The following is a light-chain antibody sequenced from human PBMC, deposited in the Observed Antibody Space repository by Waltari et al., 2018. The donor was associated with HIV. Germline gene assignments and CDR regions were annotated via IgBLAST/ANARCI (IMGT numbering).Light chain of an antibody. V-gene: IGLV3-21*02. CDR2: DDA. CDR1: NVESKS. J-gene: IGLJ1*01. CDR3: HVWESGSDEYV. Sequence: SYVLTQPASVSVAPGQTTNVTCGGDNVESKSVHWYQHKAGKSPILVLYDDAARPSGIPERFSGSNFRNTATLTITRVEAGDEADYYCHVWESGSDEYVFGTGTKVTV.